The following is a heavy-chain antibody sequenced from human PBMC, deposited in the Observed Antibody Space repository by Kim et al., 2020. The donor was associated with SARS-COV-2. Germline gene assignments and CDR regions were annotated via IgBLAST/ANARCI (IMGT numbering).Heavy chain of an antibody. Sequence: SETLSLTCAVSGGSISSSNWWSWVRQPPGKGLEWIGEIYHSGSTNYNPSLKSRVTISVDKSKNQFSLKLSSVTAADTAVYYCATTWRVGAPFFDIWGQGTMVTVSS. CDR1: GGSISSSNW. J-gene: IGHJ3*02. V-gene: IGHV4-4*02. CDR2: IYHSGST. CDR3: ATTWRVGAPFFDI. D-gene: IGHD1-26*01.